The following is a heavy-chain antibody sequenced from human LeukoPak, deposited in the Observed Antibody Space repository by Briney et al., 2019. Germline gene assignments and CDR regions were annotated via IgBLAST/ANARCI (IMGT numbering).Heavy chain of an antibody. Sequence: SGPTLVKPTQTLTLTCTFSGFSLSTSGEGVGWIRQPPGKGLEWIGEINHRGRTNYNPSLKSRVTISADTSKNQFSLKLSSVTAADTAVYYCARLRELTGTWALDYWGQGTLVTVSS. J-gene: IGHJ4*02. CDR2: INHRGRT. CDR3: ARLRELTGTWALDY. D-gene: IGHD3-9*01. V-gene: IGHV4-39*07. CDR1: GFSLSTSGEG.